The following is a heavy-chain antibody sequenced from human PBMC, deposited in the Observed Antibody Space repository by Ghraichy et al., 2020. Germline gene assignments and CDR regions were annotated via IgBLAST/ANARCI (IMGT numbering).Heavy chain of an antibody. Sequence: GGSLRLSCAASGFTFSDYYMSWIRQAPGKGLEWVSYISSSSSYTNYADSVKGRFTISRDNAKNSLYLQMNSLRAEDTAVYYCARGAAQYSSGWYGYWGQGTLVTVSS. D-gene: IGHD6-19*01. V-gene: IGHV3-11*06. J-gene: IGHJ4*02. CDR2: ISSSSSYT. CDR1: GFTFSDYY. CDR3: ARGAAQYSSGWYGY.